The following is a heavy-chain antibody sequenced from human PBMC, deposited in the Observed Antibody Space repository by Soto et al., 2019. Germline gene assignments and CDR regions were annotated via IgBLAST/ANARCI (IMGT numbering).Heavy chain of an antibody. CDR3: ARLVSLFDFWSGYYSGWFDP. V-gene: IGHV4-39*01. D-gene: IGHD3-3*01. J-gene: IGHJ5*02. Sequence: SETLSLTCTVSGGSISSSSYYWGWIRQPPGKGLEWIGSIYYSGSTYYNPSLKSRVTISVDTSKNQFSLKLSSVTAADTAVYYCARLVSLFDFWSGYYSGWFDPWRQGTLVTVSS. CDR2: IYYSGST. CDR1: GGSISSSSYY.